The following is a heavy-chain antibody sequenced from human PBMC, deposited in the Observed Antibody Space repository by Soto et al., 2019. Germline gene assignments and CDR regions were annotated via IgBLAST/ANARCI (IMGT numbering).Heavy chain of an antibody. J-gene: IGHJ4*02. D-gene: IGHD6-13*01. CDR2: IYYSGST. CDR3: ARVNEAAAGLFDY. V-gene: IGHV4-59*01. CDR1: GGSISSYY. Sequence: SETLSLTCTVSGGSISSYYWSWIRQPPGKGLEWIGYIYYSGSTNYNPSLKSRVTISVDTSKNQFSLKLSSVTAADTAVYYCARVNEAAAGLFDYWGQGTLVTVSS.